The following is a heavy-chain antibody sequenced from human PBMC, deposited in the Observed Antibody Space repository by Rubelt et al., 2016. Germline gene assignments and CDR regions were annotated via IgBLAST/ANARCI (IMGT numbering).Heavy chain of an antibody. CDR2: IWYDGSNK. CDR3: AGDSNTIPGIAVAGDY. J-gene: IGHJ4*02. CDR1: GFTFSSYD. Sequence: QVQLVGSGGGVVQPGRSLRLSCAASGFTFSSYDMHWVRQAPGKGLEWVAVIWYDGSNKYYADPVKGRLTISGENSRNMLFRQMDSLRAEDTAVYYCAGDSNTIPGIAVAGDYWGQGTLVTVSS. D-gene: IGHD6-19*01. V-gene: IGHV3-30*19.